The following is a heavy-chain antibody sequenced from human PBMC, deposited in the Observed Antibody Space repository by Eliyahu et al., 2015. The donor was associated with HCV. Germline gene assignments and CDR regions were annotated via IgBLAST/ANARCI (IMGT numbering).Heavy chain of an antibody. D-gene: IGHD3-10*01. V-gene: IGHV4-34*01. CDR1: GGSFXGYY. CDR3: ARGAGTYGKPYYYGMDV. J-gene: IGHJ6*02. CDR2: INHSGST. Sequence: QVQLQQWGAGLLKPSETLSLTCAVYGGSFXGYYWXWIRQPPGKGLEWIGEINHSGSTNYNPSLKSPVTISVDTSKNQFSLKLSSVTAADTAVYYCARGAGTYGKPYYYGMDVWGQGTTVTVSS.